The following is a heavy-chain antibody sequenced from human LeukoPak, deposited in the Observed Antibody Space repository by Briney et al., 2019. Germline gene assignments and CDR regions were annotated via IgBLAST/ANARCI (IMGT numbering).Heavy chain of an antibody. Sequence: PSETLSLTCTVSGGSISSSSYYWGWIRRPPGKGLEWIGSIYYSGSTYYNPSLKSRVTISVDTSKNQFSLKLSSVTAADTAVYYCARGYSGYDYIDYWGQGTLVTVSS. V-gene: IGHV4-39*07. CDR1: GGSISSSSYY. J-gene: IGHJ4*02. D-gene: IGHD5-12*01. CDR2: IYYSGST. CDR3: ARGYSGYDYIDY.